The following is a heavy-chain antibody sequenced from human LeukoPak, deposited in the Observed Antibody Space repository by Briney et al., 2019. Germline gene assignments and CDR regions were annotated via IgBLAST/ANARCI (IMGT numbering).Heavy chain of an antibody. V-gene: IGHV4-61*02. Sequence: SQTLSLTCTVSGGSISSGSYYWSGIRQPAGKGLGVIGLICTSGSTNYTPSLKSRVTISVDPSKNQFSLKLRSVTAADPAVYYCARGSFARGVIPTDYWGQGTLVTVSS. J-gene: IGHJ4*02. CDR3: ARGSFARGVIPTDY. D-gene: IGHD3-10*01. CDR1: GGSISSGSYY. CDR2: ICTSGST.